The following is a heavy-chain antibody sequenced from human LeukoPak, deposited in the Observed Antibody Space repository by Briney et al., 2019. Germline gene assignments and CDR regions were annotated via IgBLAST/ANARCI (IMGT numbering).Heavy chain of an antibody. Sequence: SETLSLTCTVSGGSISSGGYYWSWIRQHPGKGLEWIGNIYYSGSTYYNPSLKSRVIISVDTSKNQFSLRLSSVIAADTAVYYCARDTTLDHWGQGLLVTVSS. CDR2: IYYSGST. J-gene: IGHJ4*02. D-gene: IGHD1-1*01. CDR1: GGSISSGGYY. V-gene: IGHV4-31*03. CDR3: ARDTTLDH.